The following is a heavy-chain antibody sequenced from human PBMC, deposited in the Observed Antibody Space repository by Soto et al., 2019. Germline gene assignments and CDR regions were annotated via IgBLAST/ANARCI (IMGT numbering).Heavy chain of an antibody. J-gene: IGHJ6*02. D-gene: IGHD7-27*01. CDR1: GGSFSGYY. CDR2: INHSGST. CDR3: AREEGPQCCNRGYYGMDV. Sequence: QVQLQQWGAGLLRPSETLSLTCAVYGGSFSGYYWTSIRQPPGKGLEWIGDINHSGSTNYNSSLKSRVTISVDTSKNQLSLNLKSVTAGDTAIYFCAREEGPQCCNRGYYGMDVWGQGTTVTVSS. V-gene: IGHV4-34*01.